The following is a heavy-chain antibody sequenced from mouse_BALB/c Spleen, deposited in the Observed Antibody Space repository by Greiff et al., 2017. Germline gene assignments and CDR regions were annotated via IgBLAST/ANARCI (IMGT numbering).Heavy chain of an antibody. CDR1: GFNIKDYY. J-gene: IGHJ2*01. CDR3: ARDYRLRGDYFDY. CDR2: IDPENGNT. V-gene: IGHV14-1*02. D-gene: IGHD2-14*01. Sequence: VQLKESGAELVRPGALVKLSCKASGFNIKDYYMHWVKQRPEQGLEWIGWIDPENGNTIYDPKFQGKASITADTSSNTAYLQLSSLTSEDTAVYYCARDYRLRGDYFDYWGQGTTLTVSS.